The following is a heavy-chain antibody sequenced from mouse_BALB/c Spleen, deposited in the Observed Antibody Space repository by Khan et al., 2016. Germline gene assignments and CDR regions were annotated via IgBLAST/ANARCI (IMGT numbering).Heavy chain of an antibody. D-gene: IGHD1-1*01. CDR3: ARRDYYGSSSGYFDV. J-gene: IGHJ1*01. CDR2: INTYTGEP. Sequence: QIQLVQSGPELKKPGETVKISCKASGYTFTNYGMNWVKQAPGKGLKWMGWINTYTGEPTYADDFKGRFAFSLETSASTAYLQINNLKNEDTATYFWARRDYYGSSSGYFDVWGAGTTVTVSS. V-gene: IGHV9-3-1*01. CDR1: GYTFTNYG.